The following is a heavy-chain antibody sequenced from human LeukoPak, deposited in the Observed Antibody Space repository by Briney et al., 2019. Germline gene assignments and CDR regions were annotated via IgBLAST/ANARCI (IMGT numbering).Heavy chain of an antibody. CDR3: AKREASISGD. D-gene: IGHD3-10*01. CDR1: GFTFSSCA. Sequence: GGSLRLSCVASGFTFSSCAMTWVRQAPGKGLEWVSSISGSSGGTYYADSVKGRFTISRDNSKNTLYLQMNNLRAEDTAVYYCAKREASISGDWGQGTLVTVSS. V-gene: IGHV3-23*01. J-gene: IGHJ4*02. CDR2: ISGSSGGT.